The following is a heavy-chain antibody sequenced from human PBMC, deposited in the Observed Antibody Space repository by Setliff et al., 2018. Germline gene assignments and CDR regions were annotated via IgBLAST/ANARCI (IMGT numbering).Heavy chain of an antibody. CDR1: GFTFSDYY. Sequence: GGSLRLSCAASGFTFSDYYMSWIRQAPGKGLEWVSYISSSGSTIYYADSVKGRFTISRDNAKNSLYLQMNSLRAEDTAVYYCARDRGQVTVNNRYGFYYYGMDVWGQGTTVTVSS. CDR2: ISSSGSTI. V-gene: IGHV3-11*04. D-gene: IGHD3-16*02. CDR3: ARDRGQVTVNNRYGFYYYGMDV. J-gene: IGHJ6*02.